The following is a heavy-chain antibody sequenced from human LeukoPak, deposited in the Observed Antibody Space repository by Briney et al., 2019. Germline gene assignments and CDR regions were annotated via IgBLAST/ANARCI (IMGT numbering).Heavy chain of an antibody. V-gene: IGHV1-69*13. D-gene: IGHD1-26*01. Sequence: GASVKVSCTASGGTFSSYAISWVRQAPGQGLEWMGGIIPIFGTANYAQKFQGRVTITADESTSTAYMELSSLRSEDTTVYYCARESHVTREDSWGQGTLVIVSS. CDR3: ARESHVTREDS. CDR1: GGTFSSYA. CDR2: IIPIFGTA. J-gene: IGHJ4*02.